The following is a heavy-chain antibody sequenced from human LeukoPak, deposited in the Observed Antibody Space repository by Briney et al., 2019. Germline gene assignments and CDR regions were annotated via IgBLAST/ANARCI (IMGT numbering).Heavy chain of an antibody. D-gene: IGHD5-24*01. CDR3: ARDKPDGYNNYYYYYGMDV. Sequence: PGTSLRLSCAASGSTFSAYAMHWVRQAPGKGLEWVAVISYHGSDDYYADSEKGRFTISRDNSKNTLFLQMSSLRDEDTAVYYCARDKPDGYNNYYYYYGMDVWGQGTTVTVSS. J-gene: IGHJ6*02. V-gene: IGHV3-30*04. CDR2: ISYHGSDD. CDR1: GSTFSAYA.